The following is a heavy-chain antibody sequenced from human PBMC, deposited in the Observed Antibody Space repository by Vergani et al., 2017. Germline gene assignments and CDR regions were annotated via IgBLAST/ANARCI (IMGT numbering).Heavy chain of an antibody. CDR3: ARSRSPYYGGNDY. CDR2: IYYSGST. D-gene: IGHD4-23*01. V-gene: IGHV4-59*01. CDR1: GGSISSYY. J-gene: IGHJ4*02. Sequence: QVQLQESGPGLVKPSETLSLTCTVSGGSISSYYWSWIRQPSGKGLAWIGYIYYSGSTNYNPSLKSRVTISVDTSKNQFSLKLSSVTAADTAVYYCARSRSPYYGGNDYWSQGTLVTVSS.